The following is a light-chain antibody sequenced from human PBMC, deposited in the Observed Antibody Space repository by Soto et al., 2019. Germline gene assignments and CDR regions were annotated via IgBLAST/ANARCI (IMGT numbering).Light chain of an antibody. J-gene: IGKJ4*01. Sequence: DIQMTQSPSSLSASVGDRLTITCQASQDISNYLNWYQQKPGKAPKVLIYDASHLETGVPSRFSGSGSGTDFTFTISSLQAADIATYYCQQYDNLPLTFGGGTKVEIK. V-gene: IGKV1-33*01. CDR1: QDISNY. CDR2: DAS. CDR3: QQYDNLPLT.